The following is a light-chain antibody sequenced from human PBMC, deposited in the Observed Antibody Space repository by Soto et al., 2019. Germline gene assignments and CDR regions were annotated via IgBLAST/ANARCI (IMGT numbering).Light chain of an antibody. CDR1: QTISSW. CDR2: KAS. Sequence: DIQMTQSPSTLSASVGDRVTITCRASQTISSWLAWYQQKPGKAPKLLIYKASTLKSGVPSRFSGSGSGTEFTLTISSLQPEDFATYYCQQYNSYPEAFGQGTKVDIK. V-gene: IGKV1-5*03. CDR3: QQYNSYPEA. J-gene: IGKJ1*01.